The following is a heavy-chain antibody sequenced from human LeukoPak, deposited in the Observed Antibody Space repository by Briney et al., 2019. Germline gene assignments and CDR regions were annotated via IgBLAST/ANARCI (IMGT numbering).Heavy chain of an antibody. CDR3: ARETDNSGHYFPPFDS. CDR2: INWNGDST. J-gene: IGHJ5*01. CDR1: GFTFDDYG. D-gene: IGHD3-22*01. Sequence: GGSLRLSCAASGFTFDDYGISWVRQAPGKGLEWVSGINWNGDSTGYAVSVKGRFTISRDNAKNSLFLQMNSLRAEDTALYYCARETDNSGHYFPPFDSWGLGTLVTVSS. V-gene: IGHV3-20*04.